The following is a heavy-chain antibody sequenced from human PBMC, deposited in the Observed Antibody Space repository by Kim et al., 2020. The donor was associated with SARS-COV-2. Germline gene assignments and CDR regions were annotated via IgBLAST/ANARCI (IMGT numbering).Heavy chain of an antibody. CDR1: GFTFSDYY. CDR2: ISSSGITI. V-gene: IGHV3-11*04. D-gene: IGHD5-18*01. Sequence: GGSLRLSCAASGFTFSDYYMSWIRQAPGKGLEWVSYISSSGITIYYADSVKGRFTISRDNAKNSLYLQMNSLRAEDTAVYYCAGNIANPWWIQAWWGQGTTVTVSS. CDR3: AGNIANPWWIQAW. J-gene: IGHJ6*02.